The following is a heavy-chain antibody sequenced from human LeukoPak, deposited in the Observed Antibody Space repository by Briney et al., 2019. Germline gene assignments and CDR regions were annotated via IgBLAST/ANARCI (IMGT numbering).Heavy chain of an antibody. CDR3: ARVYYDFWSGYSLDAFDI. Sequence: SETLSLTCTVSGGSISSYYWSWIRQPAGKGLEWIGRIYTSGSTNYNPSLKSRVTMSVDTSKNQFSLKLSSVTAADTAVYYCARVYYDFWSGYSLDAFDIWGQGTMVTVSS. CDR2: IYTSGST. V-gene: IGHV4-4*07. D-gene: IGHD3-3*01. J-gene: IGHJ3*02. CDR1: GGSISSYY.